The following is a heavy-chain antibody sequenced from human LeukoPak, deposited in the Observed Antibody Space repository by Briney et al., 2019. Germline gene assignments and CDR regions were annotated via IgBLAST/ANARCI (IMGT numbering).Heavy chain of an antibody. D-gene: IGHD4-4*01. J-gene: IGHJ5*02. CDR3: ASRTLNSNSNWFDP. V-gene: IGHV4-34*01. CDR2: INHSGST. CDR1: GGSFSGYY. Sequence: SETLSLTCAVYGGSFSGYYWSWTRQPPGKGLEWIGEINHSGSTNYNPSLKSRATISVDTSKNQFSLKLSSVTAADTAVYYCASRTLNSNSNWFDPWGQGTLVTVSS.